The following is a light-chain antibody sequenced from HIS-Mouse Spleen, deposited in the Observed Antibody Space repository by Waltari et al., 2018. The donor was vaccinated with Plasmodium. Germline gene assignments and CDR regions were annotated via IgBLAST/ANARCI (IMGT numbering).Light chain of an antibody. CDR2: EVS. Sequence: QSALTQPPSASGSPGPSVTISCTGPSRDVGGYNYIYWYQQHPGKAPKPMIYEVSKPPSVVPDRLSGSKSGNTASLTVSGLQAEDEADYYCSSYAGSNNLVFGGGTKLTVL. CDR1: SRDVGGYNY. CDR3: SSYAGSNNLV. V-gene: IGLV2-8*01. J-gene: IGLJ2*01.